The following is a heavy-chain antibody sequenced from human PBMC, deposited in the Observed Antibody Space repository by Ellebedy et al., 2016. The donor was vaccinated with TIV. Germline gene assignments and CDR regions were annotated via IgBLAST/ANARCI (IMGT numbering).Heavy chain of an antibody. V-gene: IGHV3-9*01. CDR1: GFTFAASP. CDR3: AKGLPRGGRGRYYFDY. CDR2: TNWNSKTR. J-gene: IGHJ4*02. D-gene: IGHD3-10*01. Sequence: PGGSLRLSCAVSGFTFAASPMHWVPQAPWQGLEWVAGTNWNSKTRRYADSVKGRFTISRDNAKKSLYLQMTSLRAEDTALYYCAKGLPRGGRGRYYFDYWGQGTLVTVSS.